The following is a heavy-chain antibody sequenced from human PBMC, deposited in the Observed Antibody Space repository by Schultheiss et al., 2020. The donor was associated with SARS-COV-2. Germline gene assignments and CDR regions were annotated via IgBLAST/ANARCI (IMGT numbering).Heavy chain of an antibody. CDR2: TYYRSKWYH. CDR1: GDTVSSNRAA. Sequence: SETLSLTCAISGDTVSSNRAAWNWFRQSPSRGLEWLGGTYYRSKWYHNYAVSVKSRITINPDTSKNQFSLQLDSVTPEDTALYYCARGQFLAFDIWGQGTMVTVSS. V-gene: IGHV6-1*01. J-gene: IGHJ3*02. CDR3: ARGQFLAFDI.